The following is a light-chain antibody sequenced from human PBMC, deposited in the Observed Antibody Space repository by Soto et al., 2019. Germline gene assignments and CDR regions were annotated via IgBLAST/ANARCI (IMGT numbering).Light chain of an antibody. CDR3: TSYTSIIPYV. V-gene: IGLV2-14*01. J-gene: IGLJ1*01. CDR1: SSDVGAYDY. CDR2: DVS. Sequence: QSALTQPASVSGSPGQSITISCTGTSSDVGAYDYVSWYQQHPGKAPKLIIYDVSDRPSGVSNRFSGSKSGNTASLTISGLQAEDEADYYCTSYTSIIPYVFGTGTKLTVL.